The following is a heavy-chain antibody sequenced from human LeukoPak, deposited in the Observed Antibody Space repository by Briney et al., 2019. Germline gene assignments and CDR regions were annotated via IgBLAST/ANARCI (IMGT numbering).Heavy chain of an antibody. CDR1: GYTFTGYY. J-gene: IGHJ6*03. Sequence: GASVKVSCKASGYTFTGYYMHWVRQAPGQGLEWMGWINPNSGGTNYAQKFQGRVTMTRDTSISTAYMELSRLRSGDTAVYYCARTRPYCSSTSCIMEAYYYYYYMDVWGKGTTVTVSS. D-gene: IGHD2-2*01. CDR3: ARTRPYCSSTSCIMEAYYYYYYMDV. CDR2: INPNSGGT. V-gene: IGHV1-2*02.